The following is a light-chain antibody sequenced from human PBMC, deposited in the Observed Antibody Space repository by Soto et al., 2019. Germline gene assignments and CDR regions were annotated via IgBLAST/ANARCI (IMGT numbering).Light chain of an antibody. CDR1: QSVGSA. CDR2: GAS. CDR3: RQYKNWPPLT. Sequence: EIVMTQSPATLSVSPGETATLSCRASQSVGSAVAWYQHKPGQAPRLLIVGASIRATGVPGRFSGGGSGTEFTLTISSLQSEDFAVYYCRQYKNWPPLTFGGGTTVEIK. J-gene: IGKJ4*01. V-gene: IGKV3-15*01.